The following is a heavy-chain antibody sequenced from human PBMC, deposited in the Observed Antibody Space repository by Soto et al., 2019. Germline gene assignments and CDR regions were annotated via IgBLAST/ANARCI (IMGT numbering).Heavy chain of an antibody. CDR3: ARDRQWLRYNWFDP. J-gene: IGHJ5*02. V-gene: IGHV1-18*04. CDR2: ISAYNGNT. CDR1: GYTFTSYG. D-gene: IGHD6-19*01. Sequence: ASVKVSCKASGYTFTSYGISWVRQAPGQGLEWMGWISAYNGNTNYAQKLQGRDTMATDTSTSTAYMELRSLRTDDTAVYYCARDRQWLRYNWFDPWGQGTLVTSPQ.